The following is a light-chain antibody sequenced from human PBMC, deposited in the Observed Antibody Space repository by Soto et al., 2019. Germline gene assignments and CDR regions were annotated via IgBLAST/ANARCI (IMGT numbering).Light chain of an antibody. J-gene: IGKJ5*01. Sequence: IPRTQALSSLSASPGDRVTITCRASQYITSYLAWYQQKPGKAPKLLIYAASSLQSGVPSRFSGSGSGTDFTLTISSLQPEDFATYYCQQSYSTLITFGQGTRLEIK. V-gene: IGKV1-39*01. CDR3: QQSYSTLIT. CDR1: QYITSY. CDR2: AAS.